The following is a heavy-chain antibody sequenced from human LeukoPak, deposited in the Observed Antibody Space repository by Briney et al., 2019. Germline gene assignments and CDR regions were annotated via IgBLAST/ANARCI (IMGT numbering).Heavy chain of an antibody. CDR3: ATATAYYDILTGYYSFGYFDY. CDR2: IYSGGST. V-gene: IGHV3-53*01. Sequence: GGSLRLSCAASGFTVSSNYMSWVRQAPGKGLEWVSVIYSGGSTYYADSVKGRFTISRDNSKNTLYLQMNSLRAEDTAVYYCATATAYYDILTGYYSFGYFDYWGQGTLVTVSS. CDR1: GFTVSSNY. D-gene: IGHD3-9*01. J-gene: IGHJ4*02.